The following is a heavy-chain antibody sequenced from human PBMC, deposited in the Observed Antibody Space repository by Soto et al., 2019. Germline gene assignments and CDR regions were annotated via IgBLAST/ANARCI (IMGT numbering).Heavy chain of an antibody. D-gene: IGHD3-10*01. CDR1: GGSISSGDYY. V-gene: IGHV4-30-4*01. CDR3: ARSNVLLWFGETYNWFDP. CDR2: IYYSGST. J-gene: IGHJ5*02. Sequence: SSETLSLTCTVSGGSISSGDYYWSWILKPPGKGLEWIGYIYYSGSTYYNPSLKSRVTISVDTSRNQFSLKLSSVTAADTAVYYCARSNVLLWFGETYNWFDPWGQGTQVTVSS.